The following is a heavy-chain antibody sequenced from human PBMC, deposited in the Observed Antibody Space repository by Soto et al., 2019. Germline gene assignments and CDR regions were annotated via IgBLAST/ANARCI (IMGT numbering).Heavy chain of an antibody. CDR3: ARRGPPHCSSTSCQYYYYYYMDV. CDR2: IYYSGST. V-gene: IGHV4-59*08. D-gene: IGHD2-2*01. J-gene: IGHJ6*03. CDR1: GGSISSYY. Sequence: SETLSLTCTVSGGSISSYYWSWIRQPPGKGLEWIGYIYYSGSTNYNPSLKSRVTISVDTSKNQFSLKLSSVTAADTAVYYCARRGPPHCSSTSCQYYYYYYMDVWGKGTTVTVSS.